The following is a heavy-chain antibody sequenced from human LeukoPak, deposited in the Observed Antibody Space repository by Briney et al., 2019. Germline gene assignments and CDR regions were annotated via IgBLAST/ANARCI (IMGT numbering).Heavy chain of an antibody. V-gene: IGHV3-21*04. D-gene: IGHD2-15*01. CDR1: GFTFSSYA. J-gene: IGHJ3*02. CDR3: ARGREVVAFDI. Sequence: PGGSLRLSCAASGFTFSSYAMHWIRQPPGKGLEWVSYISGSTTYTNYADSVRGRFTISRDNSKNSLYLQMNSLRAEDTAVYYCARGREVVAFDIWGQGTMVTVSS. CDR2: ISGSTTYT.